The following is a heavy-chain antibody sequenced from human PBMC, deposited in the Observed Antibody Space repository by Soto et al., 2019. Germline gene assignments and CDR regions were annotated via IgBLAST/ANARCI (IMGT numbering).Heavy chain of an antibody. D-gene: IGHD3-22*01. CDR2: VSGSGGST. J-gene: IGHJ4*02. V-gene: IGHV3-23*01. Sequence: PGGSLRLSCVASGFTFSSYAMSWVRQAPGKGLEWVSAVSGSGGSTYYADSVKGRFTISRDNSKNTLYLQMNSLRAEDTAVYYCAKRSDSTMIADYWGKGTLVTISS. CDR1: GFTFSSYA. CDR3: AKRSDSTMIADY.